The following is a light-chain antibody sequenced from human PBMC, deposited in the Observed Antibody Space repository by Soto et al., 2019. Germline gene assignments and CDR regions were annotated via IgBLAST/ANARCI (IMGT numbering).Light chain of an antibody. J-gene: IGLJ1*01. V-gene: IGLV2-8*01. CDR3: CSYGGGNNFYV. CDR1: SSDIGTYDY. CDR2: GVS. Sequence: QSVLTQPPSASGSPGQSVTISCTGTSSDIGTYDYVSWYQHLPDKAPKLIIYGVSKRPSGVPDRFSGSKSGNTASLTVSGLQAEDAGDYYCCSYGGGNNFYVFGTGTKVTV.